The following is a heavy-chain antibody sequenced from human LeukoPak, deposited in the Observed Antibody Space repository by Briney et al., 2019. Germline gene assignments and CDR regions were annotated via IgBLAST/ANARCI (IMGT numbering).Heavy chain of an antibody. Sequence: GASVKVSCKASGGTFSSYAISWVRQAPGQGLEWMGWINPNSGGTNYAQKFQGRVTMTRDTSISTAYMELSRLRSDDTAVYYCARDPDYADYWGQGTLVTVSS. J-gene: IGHJ4*02. CDR1: GGTFSSYA. CDR2: INPNSGGT. V-gene: IGHV1-2*02. CDR3: ARDPDYADY.